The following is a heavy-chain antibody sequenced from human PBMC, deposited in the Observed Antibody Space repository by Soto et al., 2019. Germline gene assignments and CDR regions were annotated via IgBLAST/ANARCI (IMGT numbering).Heavy chain of an antibody. V-gene: IGHV4-39*01. CDR1: GGSISSSSYY. J-gene: IGHJ3*02. Sequence: QLQLQESGPGLVKPSETLSLTCTVSGGSISSSSYYWGWIRQPPGKGLEWIGSIYYSGSTYYNPSLKSRVTISVDTSKNQFSLKLSSVTAADTAVYYCARRDYYDSSGSLFDIWGQGTMVTVSS. CDR3: ARRDYYDSSGSLFDI. CDR2: IYYSGST. D-gene: IGHD3-22*01.